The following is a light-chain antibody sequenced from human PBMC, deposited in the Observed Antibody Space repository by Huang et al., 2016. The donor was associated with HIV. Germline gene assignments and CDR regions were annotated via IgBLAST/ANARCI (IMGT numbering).Light chain of an antibody. CDR3: QQRSNWLT. Sequence: EIVLTQSPATLYLSPGERATLSCRASQSVSSYLAWYHQKPGQAPRLLIYDASNRATGIPARFSGSWSGTDFTLTISSLEPEDFAVYYCQQRSNWLTFGGGTKVEIK. CDR2: DAS. CDR1: QSVSSY. V-gene: IGKV3-11*01. J-gene: IGKJ4*01.